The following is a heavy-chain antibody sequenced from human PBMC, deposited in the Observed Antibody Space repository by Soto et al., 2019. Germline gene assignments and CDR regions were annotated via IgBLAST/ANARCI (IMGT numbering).Heavy chain of an antibody. J-gene: IGHJ4*02. CDR3: AKAFYDSSGYYQAYFDY. V-gene: IGHV3-30*18. CDR1: GFTFSSYG. Sequence: GGSLRLSCAASGFTFSSYGMHWVRQAPGKGLEWVAVISYDGSNKYYADSVKGRFTISRDNSKNTLYLQMNSLRAEDTAVYYCAKAFYDSSGYYQAYFDYWGQGTLVTVSS. CDR2: ISYDGSNK. D-gene: IGHD3-22*01.